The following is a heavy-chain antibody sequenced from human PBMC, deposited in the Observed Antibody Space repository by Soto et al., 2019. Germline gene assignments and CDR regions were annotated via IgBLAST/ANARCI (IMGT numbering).Heavy chain of an antibody. D-gene: IGHD3-9*01. CDR1: GYTFTSYG. J-gene: IGHJ4*02. Sequence: ASVKVSCKASGYTFTSYGISWVRQAPGQGLEWMGWISAYNGNTNYAQKLQGRVTMTTDTSTSTAYMELRSLRSDDTAVYYCARDGPDYDILTGRRGYFDYWGQGTLVTVSS. CDR3: ARDGPDYDILTGRRGYFDY. CDR2: ISAYNGNT. V-gene: IGHV1-18*01.